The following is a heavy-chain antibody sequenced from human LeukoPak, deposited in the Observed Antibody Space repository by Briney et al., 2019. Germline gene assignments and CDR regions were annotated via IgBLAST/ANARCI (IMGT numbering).Heavy chain of an antibody. J-gene: IGHJ4*02. CDR2: ISSSSSTM. CDR1: GFTFSSYS. V-gene: IGHV3-48*02. D-gene: IGHD2-15*01. Sequence: QPGGSLRLSCAASGFTFSSYSINWVRQAPGKGLEWVSYISSSSSTMYYADSVKGRFTISRANGKNSLYLQMNSLRDEDTAVYYCARDLGCSGSICHDHIDYWGQGTLVTVSS. CDR3: ARDLGCSGSICHDHIDY.